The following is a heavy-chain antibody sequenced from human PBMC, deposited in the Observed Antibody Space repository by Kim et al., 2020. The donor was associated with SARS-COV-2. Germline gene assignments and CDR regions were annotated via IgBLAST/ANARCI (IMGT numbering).Heavy chain of an antibody. V-gene: IGHV4-4*07. Sequence: SETLSLTYSVSGASISDYYYTWIRQPIGNGLEWIGRIYVNGGTKYNPSLRTRVTLSTDTSKNQLSLELRSVSAADTAVYYCASQSVGTTYTIWGQGALVTVSS. D-gene: IGHD1-1*01. CDR1: GASISDYY. J-gene: IGHJ4*02. CDR3: ASQSVGTTYTI. CDR2: IYVNGGT.